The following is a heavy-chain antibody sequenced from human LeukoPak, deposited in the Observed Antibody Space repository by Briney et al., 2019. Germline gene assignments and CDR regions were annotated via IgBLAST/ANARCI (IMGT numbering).Heavy chain of an antibody. CDR2: ISYDGSNK. Sequence: GRSLRLSCAASGFTFSNYAMHWVRQAPGKGLEWVALISYDGSNKFYADSVKGRFTISRDNSKNTLYLLMNSLRAEDTAVYYCAKDDDWGRYKHWGQGTLVTVSS. CDR1: GFTFSNYA. V-gene: IGHV3-30*04. CDR3: AKDDDWGRYKH. D-gene: IGHD3-16*01. J-gene: IGHJ1*01.